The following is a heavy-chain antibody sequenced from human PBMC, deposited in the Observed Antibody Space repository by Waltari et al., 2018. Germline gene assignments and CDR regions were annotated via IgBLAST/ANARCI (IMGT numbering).Heavy chain of an antibody. CDR2: IIPIFGTA. V-gene: IGHV1-69*14. CDR3: AREAVGATRFFDY. J-gene: IGHJ4*02. D-gene: IGHD1-26*01. CDR1: GGPFSSYA. Sequence: QVQLVQSGAEVKKPGSSVKVSCKASGGPFSSYAIRWVRQAPGQGLEWMGGIIPIFGTANYAQKFQGRVTITADKSTSTAYMELSSLRSEDTAVYYCAREAVGATRFFDYWGQGTLVTVSS.